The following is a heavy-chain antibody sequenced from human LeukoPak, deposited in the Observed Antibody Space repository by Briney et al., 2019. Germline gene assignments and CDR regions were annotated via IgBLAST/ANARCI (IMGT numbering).Heavy chain of an antibody. CDR3: ARSGYYYYYYMDV. CDR1: GFTFSSYG. CDR2: IWYDGSNK. V-gene: IGHV3-33*01. J-gene: IGHJ6*03. Sequence: GGSLRLSCAASGFTFSSYGMHWVRQAPGKGLEWVAVIWYDGSNKYYADSVKGRFTISRDNSKNTLYLQMNSLRAEDTAVYYCARSGYYYYYYMDVWGKGTTVTVSS.